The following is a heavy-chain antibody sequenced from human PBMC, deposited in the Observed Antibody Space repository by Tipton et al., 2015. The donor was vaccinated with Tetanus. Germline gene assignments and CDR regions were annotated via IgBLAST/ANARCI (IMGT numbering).Heavy chain of an antibody. D-gene: IGHD1-1*01. CDR1: GGSVSRSF. CDR2: IYKTGDT. J-gene: IGHJ4*02. CDR3: ARANNEFPKKGPFDS. V-gene: IGHV4-59*02. Sequence: TLSLTCTVSGGSVSRSFWGWIRQAPGKGLEWIGNIYKTGDTNYNPSLKSRVTMSVNTSKNQFSLRLTSVTAADTGVYYCARANNEFPKKGPFDSWGQGRLVIVSS.